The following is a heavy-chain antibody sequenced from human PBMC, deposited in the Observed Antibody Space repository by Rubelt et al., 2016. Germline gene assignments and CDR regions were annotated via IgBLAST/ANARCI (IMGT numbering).Heavy chain of an antibody. CDR3: ARAEGGYCSGGSCNFDY. J-gene: IGHJ4*02. V-gene: IGHV4-39*01. CDR2: IYYSGST. CDR1: GGSISSSSYY. D-gene: IGHD2-15*01. Sequence: QLQLQESGPGLVKPSETLSLTCTVSGGSISSSSYYWGWIRQPPGKGLEWIGGIYYSGSTYYNPSLKSRVTISVDTSKNQFSLKLSSVTAADTAVYYCARAEGGYCSGGSCNFDYWGQGTLVTVSS.